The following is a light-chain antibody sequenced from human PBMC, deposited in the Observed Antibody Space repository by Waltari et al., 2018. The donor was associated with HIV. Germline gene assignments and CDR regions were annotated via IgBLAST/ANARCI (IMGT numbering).Light chain of an antibody. J-gene: IGLJ2*01. CDR3: CSYTGTGVV. Sequence: QSALTQPASVSWSPGQSSTIACTGPSSDVGAYNIYSCYQQNPGTAPKLMIFEVTKRPSGVSDRFSGSRSGNTASLTISGLQAEDEGDYHCCSYTGTGVVFGGGTKLTVL. V-gene: IGLV2-23*02. CDR1: SSDVGAYNI. CDR2: EVT.